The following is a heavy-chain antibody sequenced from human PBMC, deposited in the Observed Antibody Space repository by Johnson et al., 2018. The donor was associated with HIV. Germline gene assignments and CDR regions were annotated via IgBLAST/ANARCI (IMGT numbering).Heavy chain of an antibody. CDR1: GFTFDDYG. CDR3: GRGKGAAVVLDAFDI. CDR2: INWSGGST. Sequence: MLLVESGGGAVRPGGSLRISCAASGFTFDDYGMSWVRQAPGKGLEWVSGINWSGGSTGYADSMKGRFTISRDNARNSLYLQMNSLRAEDPALYFCGRGKGAAVVLDAFDIWGQGIRVTVSS. V-gene: IGHV3-20*04. D-gene: IGHD6-13*01. J-gene: IGHJ3*02.